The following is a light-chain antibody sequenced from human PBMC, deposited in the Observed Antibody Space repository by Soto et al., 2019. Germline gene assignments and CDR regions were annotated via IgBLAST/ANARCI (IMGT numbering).Light chain of an antibody. CDR3: QQYGTSEII. CDR2: DTS. V-gene: IGKV3-20*01. Sequence: ECVLTQSPGTLSLSLGERATLSCRASQSLTNSFIAWYQQRPGQAPRLLIYDTSSRASGIPDRFSGSGSGTDFTLTISRLETEDFAVFYCQQYGTSEIIFGQGTRLEV. J-gene: IGKJ5*01. CDR1: QSLTNSF.